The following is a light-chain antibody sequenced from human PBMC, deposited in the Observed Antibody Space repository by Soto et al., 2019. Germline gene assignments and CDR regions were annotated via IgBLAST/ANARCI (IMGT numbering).Light chain of an antibody. CDR1: SSNIGGNS. Sequence: SVLTQPPSVSAAPGQKVTISCSGSSSNIGGNSVSWYQQLPGTAPKLLIYDDDKRPSGIPDRFSGSKSGTSATLGITGLQTGDEADYYCGTWDSSLSAAVFGTGTKV. CDR3: GTWDSSLSAAV. CDR2: DDD. J-gene: IGLJ1*01. V-gene: IGLV1-51*01.